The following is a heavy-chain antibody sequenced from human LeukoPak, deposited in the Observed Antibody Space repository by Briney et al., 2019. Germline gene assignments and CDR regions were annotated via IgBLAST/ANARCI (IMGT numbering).Heavy chain of an antibody. Sequence: GASVKVSCKTSGYTFTNYYVHWVRQAPGQGPEWMGWFNPNSGGTNYAQNFQGRVTMTRDTSITTAYMELSRLRSVDPAIYYWARVPWCGGYCSHWFDPWGQGTLVTVSS. CDR3: ARVPWCGGYCSHWFDP. J-gene: IGHJ5*02. CDR1: GYTFTNYY. CDR2: FNPNSGGT. D-gene: IGHD2-21*02. V-gene: IGHV1-2*02.